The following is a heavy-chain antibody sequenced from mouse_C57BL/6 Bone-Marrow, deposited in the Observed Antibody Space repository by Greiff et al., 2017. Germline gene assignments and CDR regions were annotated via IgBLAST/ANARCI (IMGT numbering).Heavy chain of an antibody. V-gene: IGHV14-2*01. CDR1: GFNIKDYY. J-gene: IGHJ4*01. CDR2: IDPEDGET. D-gene: IGHD4-1*01. Sequence: VQLQQSGAELVKPGASVKLSCTASGFNIKDYYMYWVKQRTEQGLEWIGRIDPEDGETKYAPTFQGKATITAYTSSNTTYLQLSSLTSEDTAVYYCTRELDYAMDYWGQGTSVTVSS. CDR3: TRELDYAMDY.